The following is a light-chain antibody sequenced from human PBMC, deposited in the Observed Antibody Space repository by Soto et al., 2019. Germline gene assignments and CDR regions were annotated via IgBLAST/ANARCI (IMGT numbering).Light chain of an antibody. V-gene: IGLV1-47*01. CDR2: RNN. CDR1: SSNIGSNY. CDR3: AAWDDSLSGVV. Sequence: QSVLTQPPSASGTPGQRVTIPCSGSSSNIGSNYVYWYQQLPGTAPNLLIYRNNQRPSGVPDRFSGSKSGTSASLAISGLRSVDEADYYCAAWDDSLSGVVFGGGTKLTVL. J-gene: IGLJ2*01.